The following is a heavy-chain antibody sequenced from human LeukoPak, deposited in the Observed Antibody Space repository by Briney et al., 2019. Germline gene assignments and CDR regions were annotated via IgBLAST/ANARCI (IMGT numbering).Heavy chain of an antibody. V-gene: IGHV4-4*07. Sequence: SETLSLTCSVSGGSISSFYWTWIRQSAGKGLEWIGRVYASGSTDYNPSLKSRLTLSLDTPKNQFSLRLNSVTAADTAVYYCARSARFYYFYMDVWGKGTAVTVFS. CDR3: ARSARFYYFYMDV. CDR1: GGSISSFY. J-gene: IGHJ6*03. CDR2: VYASGST.